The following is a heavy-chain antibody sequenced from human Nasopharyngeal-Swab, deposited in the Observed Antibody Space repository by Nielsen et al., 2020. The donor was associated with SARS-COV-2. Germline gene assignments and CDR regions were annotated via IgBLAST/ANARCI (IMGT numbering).Heavy chain of an antibody. Sequence: SETLSLTCAVSGGSISSSNWWRWVRQPPGKGLEWIGEIYHSGSTNYNPSLKSRVTISVDKSKNQFSLKLSSVTAADTAVYYCARQGLFCSGGSCYYDAFDIWGQGTMVTVSS. CDR3: ARQGLFCSGGSCYYDAFDI. J-gene: IGHJ3*02. V-gene: IGHV4-4*02. CDR1: GGSISSSNW. D-gene: IGHD2-15*01. CDR2: IYHSGST.